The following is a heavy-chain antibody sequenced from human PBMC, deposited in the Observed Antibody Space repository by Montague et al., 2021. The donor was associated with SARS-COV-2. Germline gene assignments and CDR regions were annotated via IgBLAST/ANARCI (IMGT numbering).Heavy chain of an antibody. CDR3: ARDHGSGWFTFDY. Sequence: SLRLSCAASGFTVSSNYMSWVRQAPGKGLEWVSVIYSGGSTCHADSVKGRFTISRHNSKNTLYLQMNSLRAEDTAVYYCARDHGSGWFTFDYWGQGTLVTVSS. V-gene: IGHV3-53*04. J-gene: IGHJ4*02. D-gene: IGHD6-19*01. CDR1: GFTVSSNY. CDR2: IYSGGST.